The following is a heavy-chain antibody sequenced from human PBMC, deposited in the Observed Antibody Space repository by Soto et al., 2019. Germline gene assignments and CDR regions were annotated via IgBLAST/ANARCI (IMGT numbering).Heavy chain of an antibody. D-gene: IGHD3-10*01. J-gene: IGHJ5*02. Sequence: SVKVSCKGSGGTFSSYAISWVRQAPGQGLEWMGGIIPIFGTANYAQKFQGRVTITADESTSTAYMELSSLRSEDTAVYYCARDGVRGVRILNWFDPWGQGTLVTVSS. CDR1: GGTFSSYA. CDR3: ARDGVRGVRILNWFDP. CDR2: IIPIFGTA. V-gene: IGHV1-69*13.